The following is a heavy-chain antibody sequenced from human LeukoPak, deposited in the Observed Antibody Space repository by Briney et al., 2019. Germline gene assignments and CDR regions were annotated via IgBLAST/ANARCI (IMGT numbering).Heavy chain of an antibody. CDR1: GFTFSSYS. CDR3: AREEVRYNKRAAPLDY. CDR2: ISSSSSTI. J-gene: IGHJ4*02. Sequence: GGSLRLSCAASGFTFSSYSMNWVRQAPGKGLEWVSYISSSSSTIYYADSVKGRFTISRDNSKNTLYLQMNSLRAEDTAVYYCAREEVRYNKRAAPLDYWGQGTLVTVSS. V-gene: IGHV3-48*01. D-gene: IGHD1-14*01.